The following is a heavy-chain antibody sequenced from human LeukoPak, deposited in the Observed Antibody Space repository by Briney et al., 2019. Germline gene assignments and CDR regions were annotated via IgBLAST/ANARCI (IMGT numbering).Heavy chain of an antibody. CDR3: ARGIMATINY. V-gene: IGHV3-74*01. J-gene: IGHJ4*02. CDR1: GFTFTSYR. D-gene: IGHD5-24*01. Sequence: PGGSLRLSCAASGFTFTSYRMYWVRQAPGKGLVWVSRINTDGSSTSYADSVKGRFTISRDNAKNTLYLQMNSLRAEDTAVYYCARGIMATINYWGRGTLVTVSS. CDR2: INTDGSST.